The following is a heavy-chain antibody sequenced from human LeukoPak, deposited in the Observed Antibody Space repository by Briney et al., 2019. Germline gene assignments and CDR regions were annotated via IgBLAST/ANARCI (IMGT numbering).Heavy chain of an antibody. Sequence: ASVKVSCKASGYTFTGYYMHWVRQAPGKGLEWMGWINPNSGGTNYAQKFQGRVTMTRDTSISTAYMELSRLRSDDTAVYYCARDRSRAATSAFDPWGQGTLVTVSS. CDR1: GYTFTGYY. D-gene: IGHD2-15*01. CDR2: INPNSGGT. CDR3: ARDRSRAATSAFDP. J-gene: IGHJ5*02. V-gene: IGHV1-2*02.